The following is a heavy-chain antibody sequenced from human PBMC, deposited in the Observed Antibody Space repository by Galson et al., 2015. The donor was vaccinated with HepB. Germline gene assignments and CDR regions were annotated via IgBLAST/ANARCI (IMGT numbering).Heavy chain of an antibody. D-gene: IGHD3-22*01. Sequence: SLRLSCAASGFTFSSQAIHWVRQAPGKGLEWVAVISSAGSNKYYADSVKGRFTISRDNSKNTLYLQMNSLRTEDTAVYYCAREPRTRRYYYDSSTYGPVDYWGQGILVTVSS. V-gene: IGHV3-30-3*01. CDR3: AREPRTRRYYYDSSTYGPVDY. CDR1: GFTFSSQA. J-gene: IGHJ4*02. CDR2: ISSAGSNK.